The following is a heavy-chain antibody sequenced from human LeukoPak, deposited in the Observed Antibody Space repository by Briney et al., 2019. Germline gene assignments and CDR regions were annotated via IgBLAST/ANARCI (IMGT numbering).Heavy chain of an antibody. V-gene: IGHV1-69*02. CDR3: ARVPYYYDSSGYPPL. CDR1: GGTFSSYT. D-gene: IGHD3-22*01. J-gene: IGHJ4*02. CDR2: IIPILGIA. Sequence: ASVKVSCXASGGTFSSYTISWVRQAPGQGLEWMGRIIPILGIANYAQKFQGRVTITADKSTSTAYVELSSLRSEDTAVYYCARVPYYYDSSGYPPLWGQGTLVTVSS.